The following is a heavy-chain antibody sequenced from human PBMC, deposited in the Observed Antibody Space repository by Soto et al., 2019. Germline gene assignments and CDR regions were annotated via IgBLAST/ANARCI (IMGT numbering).Heavy chain of an antibody. Sequence: QLQLQESGPGLVKPSETLSLTCTVSGGSISSSSYYWGWIRQPPGKGLEWIGSIYYSGSTYYNPSLKSRVTISVDTSKNQFSLKLSSVTAADTAVYYCAKSGGSPAVYYYYYMDVWGKGTTVTVSS. CDR2: IYYSGST. CDR1: GGSISSSSYY. CDR3: AKSGGSPAVYYYYYMDV. J-gene: IGHJ6*03. D-gene: IGHD2-15*01. V-gene: IGHV4-39*01.